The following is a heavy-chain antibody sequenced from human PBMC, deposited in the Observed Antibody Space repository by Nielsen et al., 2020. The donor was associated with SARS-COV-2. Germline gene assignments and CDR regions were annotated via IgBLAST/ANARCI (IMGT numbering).Heavy chain of an antibody. CDR1: GFTFSNFA. J-gene: IGHJ6*02. CDR3: TRRVAGGTMDV. D-gene: IGHD6-19*01. CDR2: IGVSGGGT. V-gene: IGHV3-23*01. Sequence: GESLKIPCAASGFTFSNFAMNWVRQAPGKGLEWVSTIGVSGGGTYYADPLKGRFTISRDNSKNTLYLQMNSLGADDTAIYYCTRRVAGGTMDVWGQGTTVTVSS.